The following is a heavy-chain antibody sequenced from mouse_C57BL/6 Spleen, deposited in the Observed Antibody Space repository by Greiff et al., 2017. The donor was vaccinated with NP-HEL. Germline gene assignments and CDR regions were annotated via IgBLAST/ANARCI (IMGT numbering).Heavy chain of an antibody. V-gene: IGHV1-80*01. J-gene: IGHJ2*01. CDR3: ARGAGFDY. CDR1: GYAFSSYW. Sequence: QVQLKQSGAELVKPGASVKISCKASGYAFSSYWMNWVKQRPGKGLEWIGQIYPGDGDTNYNGKFKGTATLTADKSSSPDYMQLSSLSSEDSAVYFCARGAGFDYWGQGTTLTVSS. CDR2: IYPGDGDT. D-gene: IGHD3-3*01.